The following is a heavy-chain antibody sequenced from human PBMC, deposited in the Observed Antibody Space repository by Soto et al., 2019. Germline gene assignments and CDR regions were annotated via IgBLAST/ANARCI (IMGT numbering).Heavy chain of an antibody. CDR1: GFTFSSYG. CDR2: ISYDGSSK. V-gene: IGHV3-30*18. Sequence: PGGSLRLSCAASGFTFSSYGMHWVRQAPGKGLEWVAVISYDGSSKDYADSVKGRFTISRDNSKNMLYLQMSSLRAEDTAVYYCVKWGIQRWTSYFYAMDVWGQGTTVTVSS. J-gene: IGHJ6*02. CDR3: VKWGIQRWTSYFYAMDV. D-gene: IGHD5-18*01.